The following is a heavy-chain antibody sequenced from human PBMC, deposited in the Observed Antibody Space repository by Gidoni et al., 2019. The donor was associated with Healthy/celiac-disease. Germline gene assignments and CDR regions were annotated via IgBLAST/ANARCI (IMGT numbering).Heavy chain of an antibody. J-gene: IGHJ4*02. CDR1: GFTFSSSG. D-gene: IGHD3-22*01. V-gene: IGHV3-33*01. CDR2: IWYDGSNK. CDR3: ARGQRYYDSSGYYYFDY. Sequence: QVQLVESGGGVVQPGRSLRLSCAASGFTFSSSGMHWVRQAPGKGLEWVAVIWYDGSNKYYADSVKGRFTISRDNSKNTLYLQMNSLRAEDTAVYYCARGQRYYDSSGYYYFDYWGQGTLVTVSS.